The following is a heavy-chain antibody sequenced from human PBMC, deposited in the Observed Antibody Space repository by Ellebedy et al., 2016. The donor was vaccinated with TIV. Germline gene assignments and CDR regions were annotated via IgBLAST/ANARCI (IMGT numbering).Heavy chain of an antibody. Sequence: SETLSLXCSVSGGSVSTTTYYWVWVRQPPGKGLGWIGSISFSGDTSYNPSLESRVTLSVDTSKNQFSLMVTSMTAADTAVYYCARLSSGWYGWFDPWGQGTLVTVSS. J-gene: IGHJ5*02. V-gene: IGHV4-39*01. CDR1: GGSVSTTTYY. CDR3: ARLSSGWYGWFDP. CDR2: ISFSGDT. D-gene: IGHD6-19*01.